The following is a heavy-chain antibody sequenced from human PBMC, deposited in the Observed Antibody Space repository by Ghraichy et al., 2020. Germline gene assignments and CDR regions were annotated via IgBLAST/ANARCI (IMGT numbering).Heavy chain of an antibody. CDR1: GFTFSDYY. J-gene: IGHJ3*02. CDR2: ISSSGSTI. CDR3: ARDVILGRDGYNFAVDAFDI. Sequence: GESLNISCAASGFTFSDYYMSWIRQAPGKGLEWVSYISSSGSTIYYADSVKGRFTISRDNAKNSLYLQMNSLRAEDTAVYYCARDVILGRDGYNFAVDAFDIWGQGTMVTVSS. V-gene: IGHV3-11*04. D-gene: IGHD5-24*01.